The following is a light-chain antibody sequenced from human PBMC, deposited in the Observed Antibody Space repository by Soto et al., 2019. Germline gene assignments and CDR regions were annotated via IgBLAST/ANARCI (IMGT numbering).Light chain of an antibody. V-gene: IGLV2-14*01. CDR1: SSDVGGYNY. Sequence: QSVLTQPASVSGSPGHSITISCTGTSSDVGGYNYVSWYQQHPGKAPKLMIYEVSNRPSGVSNRFSGSKSGNTASLTISGLQAEDEADYYCSSYTSSSTGVFGNGTKVT. CDR3: SSYTSSSTGV. J-gene: IGLJ1*01. CDR2: EVS.